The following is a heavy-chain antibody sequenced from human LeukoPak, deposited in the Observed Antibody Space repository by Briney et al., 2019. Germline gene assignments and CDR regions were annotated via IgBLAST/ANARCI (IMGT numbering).Heavy chain of an antibody. J-gene: IGHJ6*02. D-gene: IGHD3-3*01. CDR3: ARVEDSRITIFGVVISGMDV. CDR2: INPNSGGA. V-gene: IGHV1-2*02. CDR1: GYTFTGYY. Sequence: GASVKVSCKASGYTFTGYYMHWVRQAPGQGLEWMGWINPNSGGANYAQKFQGRVTMTRDMSISTAYMELSRLRSDDTAVYYCARVEDSRITIFGVVISGMDVWGQGTTVTVSS.